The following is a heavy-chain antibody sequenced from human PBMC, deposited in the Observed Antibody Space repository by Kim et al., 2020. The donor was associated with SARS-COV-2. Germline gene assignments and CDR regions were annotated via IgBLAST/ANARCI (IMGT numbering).Heavy chain of an antibody. D-gene: IGHD3-9*01. J-gene: IGHJ4*02. CDR3: AKDHLDWGSSFDS. V-gene: IGHV3-23*01. Sequence: GGSLRLSCAASGFTFGSYVMNWVRQAPGKGLEWVSSITGSGDATHYADSVKGRFTISRDNSKNTLFLQINSLRAEDTAIYYCAKDHLDWGSSFDSWGQGTLVTVSS. CDR2: ITGSGDAT. CDR1: GFTFGSYV.